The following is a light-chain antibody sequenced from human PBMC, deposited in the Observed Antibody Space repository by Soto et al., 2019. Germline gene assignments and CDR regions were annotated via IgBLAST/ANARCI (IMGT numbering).Light chain of an antibody. V-gene: IGKV1-5*03. Sequence: DIQMTQSPSTLSASVGDRVTITCRASQSISSWLAWYQQKPGKAPKLLIYKASSLESGVPSRFSGSGSGTDFTHHISRLQPDYFATYYCLQYNSYPYTFGQGTKLEIK. CDR3: LQYNSYPYT. J-gene: IGKJ2*01. CDR1: QSISSW. CDR2: KAS.